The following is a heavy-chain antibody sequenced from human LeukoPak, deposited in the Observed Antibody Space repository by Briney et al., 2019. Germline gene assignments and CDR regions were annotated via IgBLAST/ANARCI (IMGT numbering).Heavy chain of an antibody. CDR1: GFTFGEYD. Sequence: GGSLRLSCAESGFTFGEYDMSWVRQTPDKGLQWVAYLRKDATYSNYADSVRGRFTISRDNSKNTLDLQMSSLRVEDTAVYYCASGGRTRGTLDYWGQGSLVTVSS. CDR3: ASGGRTRGTLDY. J-gene: IGHJ4*02. CDR2: LRKDATYS. V-gene: IGHV3-30*02. D-gene: IGHD2-8*01.